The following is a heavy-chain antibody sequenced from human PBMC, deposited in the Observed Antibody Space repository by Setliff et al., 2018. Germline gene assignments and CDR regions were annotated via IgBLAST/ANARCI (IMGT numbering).Heavy chain of an antibody. CDR1: GFTFSSYA. D-gene: IGHD7-27*01. Sequence: GGSLRLSCAASGFTFSSYAMTWVRQAPGQGLEWVSGISGSGGATYYAASVKGRFSISRDNSKNTLYLQMNSLGAEDTAVYYCARDRRPFNWGGNDAFDIWGQGTMVTVSS. J-gene: IGHJ3*02. CDR3: ARDRRPFNWGGNDAFDI. V-gene: IGHV3-23*01. CDR2: ISGSGGAT.